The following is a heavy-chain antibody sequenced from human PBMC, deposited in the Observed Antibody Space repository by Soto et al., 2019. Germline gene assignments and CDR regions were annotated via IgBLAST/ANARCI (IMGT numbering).Heavy chain of an antibody. J-gene: IGHJ4*02. D-gene: IGHD3-3*01. Sequence: SLRLSCAASGFTFSSYGMHWVRQAPGKGLEWVAVISYDGSNKYYADSVKGRFTISRDNSKNTLYLQMNSLRAEDTAVYYCAKDGGQYWGQGTLVTVSS. V-gene: IGHV3-30*18. CDR3: AKDGGQY. CDR1: GFTFSSYG. CDR2: ISYDGSNK.